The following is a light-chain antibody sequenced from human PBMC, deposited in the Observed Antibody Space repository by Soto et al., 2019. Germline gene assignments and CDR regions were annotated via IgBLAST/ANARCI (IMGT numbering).Light chain of an antibody. CDR2: GAS. CDR3: QQYGSPLT. J-gene: IGKJ1*01. CDR1: QSVWSSL. V-gene: IGKV3-20*01. Sequence: ETVLTQSPGTLSLSPGERATLSCRASQSVWSSLLAWYQHKPGQTPRLLIYGASSRATGIPDRLSGIGSGTAVILTISRLEPEDFAVYYCQQYGSPLTFGQATKVEIK.